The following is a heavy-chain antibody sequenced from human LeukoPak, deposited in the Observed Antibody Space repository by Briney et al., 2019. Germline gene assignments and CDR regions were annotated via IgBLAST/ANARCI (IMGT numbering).Heavy chain of an antibody. Sequence: SVKVSCKASGGTFSSYAFTWVRQAPGQGLEWMGGIIPIFGTSNYAQKFRGRATFTADESTSTAYMELSSLRSDDTAVYFCATEPPAGDILTGYYLDYWGQGTLVTVSS. D-gene: IGHD3-9*01. V-gene: IGHV1-69*13. CDR3: ATEPPAGDILTGYYLDY. CDR1: GGTFSSYA. CDR2: IIPIFGTS. J-gene: IGHJ4*02.